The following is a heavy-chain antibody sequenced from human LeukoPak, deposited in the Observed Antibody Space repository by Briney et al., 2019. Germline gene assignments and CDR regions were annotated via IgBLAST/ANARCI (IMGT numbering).Heavy chain of an antibody. CDR1: GFTFNTYS. Sequence: GGSLRLSCAASGFTFNTYSMNWVRQAPGKGLEWVSYISSSSSTIYYADSVRGRFTISRDNAKNSLYLQMDSLRAEDTAVYYCARRGLAAAFDYWGQGTLVTVSS. CDR3: ARRGLAAAFDY. D-gene: IGHD6-13*01. CDR2: ISSSSSTI. J-gene: IGHJ4*02. V-gene: IGHV3-48*04.